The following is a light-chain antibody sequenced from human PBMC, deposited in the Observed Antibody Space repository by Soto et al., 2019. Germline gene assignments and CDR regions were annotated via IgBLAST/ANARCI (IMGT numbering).Light chain of an antibody. Sequence: EIVLTQSPDTLSLSPGERATLSCRASQSVGRNFLAWYQQKAGQAPRFLIHGASRRATGIPDRFSGSGSATDFTLTISRLEPEDFAVYYCQQYADSPRTFGQGTKVEIK. CDR1: QSVGRNF. V-gene: IGKV3-20*01. CDR2: GAS. CDR3: QQYADSPRT. J-gene: IGKJ1*01.